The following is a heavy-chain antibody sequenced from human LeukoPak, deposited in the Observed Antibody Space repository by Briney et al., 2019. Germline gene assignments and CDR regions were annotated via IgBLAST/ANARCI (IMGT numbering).Heavy chain of an antibody. CDR1: GYTFTSYD. D-gene: IGHD3-10*01. CDR3: ARGYGSGTYYGMDV. J-gene: IGHJ6*02. Sequence: ASVKVSCKASGYTFTSYDINWVQQATGQGLEWMGWMNPNSGNTGYAQKFQDKVTMTTNTFISTAFMELSSLRSEDTAVYYCARGYGSGTYYGMDVWGQGTTVTVSS. CDR2: MNPNSGNT. V-gene: IGHV1-8*01.